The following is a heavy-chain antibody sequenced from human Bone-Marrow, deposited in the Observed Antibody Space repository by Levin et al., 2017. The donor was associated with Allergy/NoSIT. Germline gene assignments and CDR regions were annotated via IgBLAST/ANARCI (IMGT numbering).Heavy chain of an antibody. V-gene: IGHV4-61*09. CDR2: SYTSGNI. J-gene: IGHJ6*03. CDR3: ARVLQYSYYYTDV. Sequence: TSSETLSLTCTVSGVSITSGSYYWSWIRQPAGTGLEWIGHSYTSGNITYNPSLKSRVTISLDTSKNQFSLKLRSVTAADTAVYYCARVLQYSYYYTDVWGKGTMVTVSS. CDR1: GVSITSGSYY. D-gene: IGHD2-21*01.